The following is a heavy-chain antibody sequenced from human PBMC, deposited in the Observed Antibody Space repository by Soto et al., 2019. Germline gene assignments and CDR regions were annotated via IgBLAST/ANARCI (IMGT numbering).Heavy chain of an antibody. CDR3: ARDREYSGYARKYNWFDP. D-gene: IGHD5-12*01. CDR1: GFTFSSYW. V-gene: IGHV3-7*03. Sequence: GGSLRLSFAASGFTFSSYWMSWVRQAPGKGLEWVANIKQDGSEKYYVDSVKGRFTISRDNAKTSLYLQMNSMRAEATAVYYCARDREYSGYARKYNWFDPWGQGTLVTVSS. CDR2: IKQDGSEK. J-gene: IGHJ5*02.